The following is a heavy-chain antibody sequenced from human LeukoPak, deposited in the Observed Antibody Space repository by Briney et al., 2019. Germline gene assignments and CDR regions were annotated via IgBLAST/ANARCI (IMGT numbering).Heavy chain of an antibody. Sequence: PETLSLTCTVSGGSISSSSYYWGWIRQPPGKGLEWIGSIYYSGSTYYNPSLKSRVTISVDTSKNQFSLKLSSVTAADTAVYYCARVPTRWLLVDYWGQGTLVTVSS. CDR1: GGSISSSSYY. D-gene: IGHD3-22*01. CDR3: ARVPTRWLLVDY. J-gene: IGHJ4*02. V-gene: IGHV4-39*01. CDR2: IYYSGST.